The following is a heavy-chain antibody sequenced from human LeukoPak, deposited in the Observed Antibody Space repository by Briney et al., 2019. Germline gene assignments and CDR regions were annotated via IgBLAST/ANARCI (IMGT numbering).Heavy chain of an antibody. CDR1: GGSISSGDYY. V-gene: IGHV4-30-4*01. CDR2: IYYSGST. D-gene: IGHD6-13*01. CDR3: ASNRPSQQLVLAFDI. J-gene: IGHJ3*02. Sequence: SETLSVTCTVSGGSISSGDYYWSWIRQPPGKGLEWIGYIYYSGSTYYNPSLKSRVTISVDTSKNQFSLKLSSVTAADTAVYYCASNRPSQQLVLAFDIWGQGTMVTVSS.